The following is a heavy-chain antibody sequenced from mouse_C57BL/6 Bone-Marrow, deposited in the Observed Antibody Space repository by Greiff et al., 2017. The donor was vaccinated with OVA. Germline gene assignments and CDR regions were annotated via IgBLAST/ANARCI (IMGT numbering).Heavy chain of an antibody. V-gene: IGHV5-9*01. J-gene: IGHJ1*03. CDR1: GFTFSSYT. CDR3: ARHGDGLWYFGV. CDR2: ISGGGGNT. Sequence: EVQLVESGGGLVKPGGSLKLSCAASGFTFSSYTMSWVRQTPEKRLEWVATISGGGGNTYYPDSVKGRFTISRDNAKNTLYLQMSSLRSEDTALYYCARHGDGLWYFGVWGTGTTVTVSS. D-gene: IGHD1-2*01.